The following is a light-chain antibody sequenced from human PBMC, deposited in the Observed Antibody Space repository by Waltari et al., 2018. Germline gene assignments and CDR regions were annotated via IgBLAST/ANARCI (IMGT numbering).Light chain of an antibody. J-gene: IGKJ2*01. V-gene: IGKV3-15*01. CDR3: QQYTSWPRT. Sequence: DIVVTQSRATLSVSPGERDSLSCRASQNVFGDLAWYQMKIGRAPRLLIFGVSTRATGVPARFSGSGSGTEFTLTISSLQSEDSAVYYCQQYTSWPRTFGQGTKLEI. CDR1: QNVFGD. CDR2: GVS.